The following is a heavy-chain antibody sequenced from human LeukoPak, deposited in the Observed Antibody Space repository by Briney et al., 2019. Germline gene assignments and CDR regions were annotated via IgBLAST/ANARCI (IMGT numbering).Heavy chain of an antibody. V-gene: IGHV5-51*01. CDR3: ARRITMVRGVITPDFDY. D-gene: IGHD3-10*01. J-gene: IGHJ4*02. CDR1: ESRFSGYW. CDR2: IYPGDSDT. Sequence: GESLKISCQGSESRFSGYWLGWVRQMPGKGLEWMGIIYPGDSDTRYSPSFQGQVTISADKSISTAYLQWSSLRASDTAMYYCARRITMVRGVITPDFDYWGQGTLVTVSS.